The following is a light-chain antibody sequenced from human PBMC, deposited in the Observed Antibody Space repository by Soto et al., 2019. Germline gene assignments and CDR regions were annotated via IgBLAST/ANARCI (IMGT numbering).Light chain of an antibody. V-gene: IGLV2-14*01. CDR3: TSYTPSSTLV. CDR2: DVS. CDR1: SSDIGNYNY. Sequence: QSALTQPASVSGSPGQSITISCAGTSSDIGNYNYVSWYQQYPGKAPKLMIYDVSSRPAGVSSRFSGSKSGNTASLTISGRQADDEADYYCTSYTPSSTLVFGGGTKRTVL. J-gene: IGLJ2*01.